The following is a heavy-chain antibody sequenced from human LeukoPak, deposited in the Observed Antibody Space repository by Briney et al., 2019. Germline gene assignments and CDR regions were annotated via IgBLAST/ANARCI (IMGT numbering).Heavy chain of an antibody. Sequence: ASVKVSCKASGYTFTGYYMHWVRQAPGQGLEWMGWINPNSGGTNYAQKFQGRVTMTRDTSISTAYMELSRLRSDDTAVYYCARDILDRLRFLEWLLGPRWFDPWGQGTLVTVSS. D-gene: IGHD3-3*01. CDR1: GYTFTGYY. J-gene: IGHJ5*02. CDR2: INPNSGGT. CDR3: ARDILDRLRFLEWLLGPRWFDP. V-gene: IGHV1-2*02.